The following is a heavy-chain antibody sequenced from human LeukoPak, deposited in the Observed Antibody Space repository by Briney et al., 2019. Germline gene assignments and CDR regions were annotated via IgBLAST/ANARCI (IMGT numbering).Heavy chain of an antibody. V-gene: IGHV4-34*01. CDR3: ARGLGYCTNGVCDDPASGSGEFDY. CDR1: GGSFSGYY. CDR2: INHSRST. J-gene: IGHJ4*02. Sequence: SETLSLTCAVYGGSFSGYYWSWIRQPPGKGLEWVGEINHSRSTNYNPSLKSRVTISVDTSKNQFSLKLSSVTAADTAVYYCARGLGYCTNGVCDDPASGSGEFDYWGQGTLVTVSS. D-gene: IGHD2-8*01.